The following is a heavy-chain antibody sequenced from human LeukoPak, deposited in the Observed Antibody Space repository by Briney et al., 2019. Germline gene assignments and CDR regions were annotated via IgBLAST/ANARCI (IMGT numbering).Heavy chain of an antibody. Sequence: GGSLRLSCAASGFTFSSYSMNWVRQAPGKGLEWVSSISSSSSYIYYADSVKGRFTISRDNAKNSLYLQMNSLRAEDTAVYYCARDYSNYAGDWFDPWGQGTLVTVSS. J-gene: IGHJ5*02. V-gene: IGHV3-21*01. D-gene: IGHD4-11*01. CDR1: GFTFSSYS. CDR2: ISSSSSYI. CDR3: ARDYSNYAGDWFDP.